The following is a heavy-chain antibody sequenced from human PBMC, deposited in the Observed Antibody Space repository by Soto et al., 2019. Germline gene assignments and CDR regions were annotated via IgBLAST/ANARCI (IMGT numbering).Heavy chain of an antibody. CDR1: GGSFSGYY. CDR3: ARGGRRYYGSGITTSGWFDP. V-gene: IGHV4-34*01. D-gene: IGHD3-10*01. Sequence: SETLSLTCAVYGGSFSGYYWSWIRQPPGKGLEWIGEINHSGSTNYNPSLKSRVTISVDTSKNQFSLKPSSVTAADTAVYYCARGGRRYYGSGITTSGWFDPWGQGTRVTVSS. J-gene: IGHJ5*02. CDR2: INHSGST.